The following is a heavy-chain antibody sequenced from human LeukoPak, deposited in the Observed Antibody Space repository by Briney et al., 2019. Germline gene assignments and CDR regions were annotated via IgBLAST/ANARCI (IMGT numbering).Heavy chain of an antibody. CDR2: ISAYNGNT. CDR3: ARDRSNLEWLLLGYYYYGMDV. CDR1: GYTFTSYG. V-gene: IGHV1-18*01. J-gene: IGHJ6*02. D-gene: IGHD3-3*01. Sequence: ASVKVSFKASGYTFTSYGISWVRQAPGQGREWMGWISAYNGNTNYAQKLQGRVTMTTDTSTSTAYMELRSLRSDDTAVYYCARDRSNLEWLLLGYYYYGMDVWGQGTTVTVSS.